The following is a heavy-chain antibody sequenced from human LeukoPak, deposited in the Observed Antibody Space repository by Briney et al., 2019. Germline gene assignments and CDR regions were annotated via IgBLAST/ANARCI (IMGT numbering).Heavy chain of an antibody. CDR3: ARRPYSGTYYVDY. Sequence: PGGSLRLSCAASGFTFNTYAMHWVRQAPGKGLEYVSAISYNGGSTYYANSVKGGFTISRDNSKNTLYLQMGSLRADDMAVYYCARRPYSGTYYVDYWGQGTLVTVSS. CDR1: GFTFNTYA. V-gene: IGHV3-64*01. J-gene: IGHJ4*02. D-gene: IGHD1-26*01. CDR2: ISYNGGST.